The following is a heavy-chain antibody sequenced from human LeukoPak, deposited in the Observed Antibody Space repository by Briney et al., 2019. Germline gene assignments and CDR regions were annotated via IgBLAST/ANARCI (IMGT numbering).Heavy chain of an antibody. CDR2: IRYDGSNK. CDR3: AKDGSGFWSGYYYWATHRTAFDN. V-gene: IGHV3-30*02. J-gene: IGHJ3*02. CDR1: GFTFSSYG. Sequence: GGSLRLSCAASGFTFSSYGMHWVRQAPGKGLEWVAFIRYDGSNKYYADSVKGRFTISRDNSKNTLYLQMNSLRAEDTAVYYCAKDGSGFWSGYYYWATHRTAFDNWGQGTMVTVSS. D-gene: IGHD3-3*01.